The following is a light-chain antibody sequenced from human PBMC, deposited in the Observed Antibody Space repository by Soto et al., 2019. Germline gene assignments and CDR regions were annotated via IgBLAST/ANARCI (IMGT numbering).Light chain of an antibody. CDR3: QHYNSYSYT. CDR2: DAS. CDR1: QSVRSW. V-gene: IGKV1-5*01. J-gene: IGKJ5*01. Sequence: DIQMTQSPATLSASVGDRVTITCRASQSVRSWLAWYQQKPGTAPKLLIFDASRLESGVPPRFSGTGSGTEFTLTISSLQPDDSATYYCQHYNSYSYTFGQGTRLEIK.